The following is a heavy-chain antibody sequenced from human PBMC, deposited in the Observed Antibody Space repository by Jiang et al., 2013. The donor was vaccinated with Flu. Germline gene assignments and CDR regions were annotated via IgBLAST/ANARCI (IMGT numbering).Heavy chain of an antibody. CDR1: GFIFSNYW. V-gene: IGHV3-7*01. Sequence: PGGSLRLSCAASGFIFSNYWMSWVRQAPGKGLEWVANIKQDESEIYYVDSVKGRFTISRDNAKNSLYLQMNSLTAEDTAVYYCARAMDVWGQGTTVTVSS. CDR2: IKQDESEI. J-gene: IGHJ6*02. CDR3: ARAMDV.